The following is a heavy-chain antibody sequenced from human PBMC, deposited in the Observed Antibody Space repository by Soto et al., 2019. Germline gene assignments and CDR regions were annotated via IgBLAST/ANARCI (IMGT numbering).Heavy chain of an antibody. D-gene: IGHD2-15*01. Sequence: QVQLVQSGAEVKKPGSSVKVSCKASGGTFSSYAISWVRQAPGQGLERMGGIIPIFGTANYAQKFQVRVTITADESTSTAYMELSSLRSEDTGVYYCARVEDGGNADYWGQGTLVTVSS. J-gene: IGHJ4*02. CDR2: IIPIFGTA. CDR1: GGTFSSYA. V-gene: IGHV1-69*12. CDR3: ARVEDGGNADY.